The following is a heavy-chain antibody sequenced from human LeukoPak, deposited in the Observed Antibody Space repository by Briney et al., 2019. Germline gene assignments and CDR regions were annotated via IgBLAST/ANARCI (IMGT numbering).Heavy chain of an antibody. CDR1: GYSISSGYY. V-gene: IGHV4-38-2*02. Sequence: PSETLSLTCTVSGYSISSGYYWGWIRQPPGKGLEWIGSIYHSGSTYYNPSLKSRVTISVDTSKNQFSLKLSSVTAADTAVYYCARDSRGDYSSAFDIWGQGTMVTVSS. CDR2: IYHSGST. J-gene: IGHJ3*02. CDR3: ARDSRGDYSSAFDI. D-gene: IGHD4-17*01.